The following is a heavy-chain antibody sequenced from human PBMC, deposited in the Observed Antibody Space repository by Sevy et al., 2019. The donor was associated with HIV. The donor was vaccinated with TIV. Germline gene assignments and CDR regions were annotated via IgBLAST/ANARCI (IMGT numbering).Heavy chain of an antibody. Sequence: GGSLRLSCAASGFTFSGSAMHWVRQASGKGLEWVGRIRSKANSYATAYAASVKGRFTISRDDSKNTAYLQMNSLKTEDTAVYYYTRHLWLRGQPYYYYGMDVWGQGTTVTVSS. V-gene: IGHV3-73*01. CDR2: IRSKANSYAT. CDR1: GFTFSGSA. D-gene: IGHD5-18*01. CDR3: TRHLWLRGQPYYYYGMDV. J-gene: IGHJ6*02.